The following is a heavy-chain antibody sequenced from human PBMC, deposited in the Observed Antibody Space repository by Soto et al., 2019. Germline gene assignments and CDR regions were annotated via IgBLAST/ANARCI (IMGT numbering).Heavy chain of an antibody. D-gene: IGHD1-26*01. CDR1: GFTFSSYS. Sequence: PGGSLRLSCAASGFTFSSYSMNWVRQAPGKGLEWVAIIQQDGSEKYYVDSVKGRFTISRDNTKNSLYLQMNSLRAEDTAVYYCAKVRRWEDYFDYWGQGTLVTVSS. CDR3: AKVRRWEDYFDY. J-gene: IGHJ4*02. CDR2: IQQDGSEK. V-gene: IGHV3-7*01.